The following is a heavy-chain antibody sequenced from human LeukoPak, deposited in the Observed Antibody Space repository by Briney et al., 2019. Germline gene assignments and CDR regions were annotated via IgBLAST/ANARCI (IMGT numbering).Heavy chain of an antibody. Sequence: PGGSLRLSCAASGFTFSSYPMYWVRQAPGKGLEWVAVMSYDGTNKYYADSVKGRFTISRDNSKNTLYLQMNSLRSEDTAVYYCARNGDYGDFGYYFDYWGQGTLVTVSS. CDR2: MSYDGTNK. D-gene: IGHD4-17*01. CDR1: GFTFSSYP. V-gene: IGHV3-30-3*01. CDR3: ARNGDYGDFGYYFDY. J-gene: IGHJ4*02.